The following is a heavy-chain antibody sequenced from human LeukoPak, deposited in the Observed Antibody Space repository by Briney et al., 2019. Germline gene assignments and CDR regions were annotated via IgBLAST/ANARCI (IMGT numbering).Heavy chain of an antibody. J-gene: IGHJ4*02. V-gene: IGHV1-46*01. CDR1: GYTFTSYY. CDR2: INPSGGSA. CDR3: ARLTSPSDY. D-gene: IGHD4-11*01. Sequence: ASVKVSCKASGYTFTSYYIHWVRQAPGQGLQWMGMINPSGGSASYRQKFQGRVTMTRDTSTSTVYMELSSLRSEDTAVYYCARLTSPSDYWGQGTLVTVSS.